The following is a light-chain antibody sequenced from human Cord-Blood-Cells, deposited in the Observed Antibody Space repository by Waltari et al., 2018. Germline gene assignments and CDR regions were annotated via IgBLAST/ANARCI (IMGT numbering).Light chain of an antibody. V-gene: IGLV3-16*01. J-gene: IGLJ3*02. CDR3: LSADSSGTWV. CDR1: ALPKKY. CDR2: KDS. Sequence: SYELTQPPSVSVSLGQMARITCSGAALPKKYAYWYQQKPGQFPVLVIYKDSERPSGIPERFSGSSSGTIVTLTISGVQAEDEDDYYCLSADSSGTWVFGGGTKLTVL.